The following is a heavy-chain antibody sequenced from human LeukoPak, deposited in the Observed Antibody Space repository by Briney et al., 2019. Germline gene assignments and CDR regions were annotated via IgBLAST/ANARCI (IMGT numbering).Heavy chain of an antibody. D-gene: IGHD3-22*01. J-gene: IGHJ4*02. CDR2: ISYDGSNK. CDR1: GFTFSSYA. CDR3: ARDSFYDSSGYYQKLGY. Sequence: PGGSLRLSCAASGFTFSSYAMHWVRQAPGKGLEWVALISYDGSNKYYADSVKGRFTISRDNSKHTLYLQMNSLRTEDTAVYYCARDSFYDSSGYYQKLGYWGQGTLVTVSS. V-gene: IGHV3-30*04.